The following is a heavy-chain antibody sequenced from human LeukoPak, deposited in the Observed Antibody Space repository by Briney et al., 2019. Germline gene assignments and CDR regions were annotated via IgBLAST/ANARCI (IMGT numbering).Heavy chain of an antibody. J-gene: IGHJ4*02. CDR2: VNQGGSET. Sequence: GGSLRLSCAAAGFSFNTYWMTWVRQAPGKGLEWVANVNQGGSETYYVDSVKGRFIISRDNAKNSMYLQMNSLRAEDTAVYYCVRGGLYHYSGTSGDYWGQGTLVTVSS. D-gene: IGHD3-16*02. CDR1: GFSFNTYW. CDR3: VRGGLYHYSGTSGDY. V-gene: IGHV3-7*01.